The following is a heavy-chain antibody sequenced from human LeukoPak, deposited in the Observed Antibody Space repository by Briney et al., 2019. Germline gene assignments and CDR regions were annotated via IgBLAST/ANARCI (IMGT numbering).Heavy chain of an antibody. D-gene: IGHD3-9*01. Sequence: QSGGSLRLSCAASGFTFSSYAMSWVRQPPGKGLEWVSSISNSRGSTYYKDSVTGRFTISRDNSKNTLYLQMNSLRAEDTAIYFCAKVPLNYYYKGMDVWGQGTTVSVSS. CDR2: ISNSRGST. J-gene: IGHJ6*02. V-gene: IGHV3-23*01. CDR1: GFTFSSYA. CDR3: AKVPLNYYYKGMDV.